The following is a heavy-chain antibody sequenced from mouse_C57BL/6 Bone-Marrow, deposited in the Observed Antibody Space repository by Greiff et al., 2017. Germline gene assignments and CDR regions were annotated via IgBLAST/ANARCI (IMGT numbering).Heavy chain of an antibody. J-gene: IGHJ2*01. D-gene: IGHD1-1*01. CDR2: ISYDGSN. CDR1: GYSITSGYY. Sequence: EVQLVESGPGLVKPSQSLSLTCSVTGYSITSGYYWNWLRQFPGNKLEWMGYISYDGSNNYNPSLKNRISITRDTSKNQFFLKLNSVTTEDTATYYCARDRGLLRIDYWGQGTTLTVSS. CDR3: ARDRGLLRIDY. V-gene: IGHV3-6*01.